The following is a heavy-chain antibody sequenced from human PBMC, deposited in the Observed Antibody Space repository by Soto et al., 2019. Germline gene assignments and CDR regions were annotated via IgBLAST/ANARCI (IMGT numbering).Heavy chain of an antibody. CDR3: ARPSGLLGQFSALVDY. D-gene: IGHD6-6*01. Sequence: QVQLVQSGSELRRPGSSVKVSCKASGGSFSNSAIAWMRQAPGQELEGLGMIIPIFTTTNYAQKFKDRLTITADGSTSTAYMELSGLKSEDTAVYFCARPSGLLGQFSALVDYWGQGTLVTVS. CDR1: GGSFSNSA. J-gene: IGHJ4*02. CDR2: IIPIFTTT. V-gene: IGHV1-69*18.